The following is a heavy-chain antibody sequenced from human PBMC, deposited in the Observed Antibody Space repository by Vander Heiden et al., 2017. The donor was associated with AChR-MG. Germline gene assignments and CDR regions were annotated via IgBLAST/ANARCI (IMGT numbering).Heavy chain of an antibody. D-gene: IGHD5-18*01. CDR1: GGSFSGYY. CDR2: INHSGST. J-gene: IGHJ5*02. V-gene: IGHV4-34*01. CDR3: ARRRTRAVQRWLRYNWFDP. Sequence: QVQLQQWGAGLLKPSETLSLTCAVYGGSFSGYYWSWIRQPPGKGLEWIGEINHSGSTNYNPSLKRRVTISVDTSKNQFSLKLSSVTAAETAVYYCARRRTRAVQRWLRYNWFDPWGQGTLVTVSS.